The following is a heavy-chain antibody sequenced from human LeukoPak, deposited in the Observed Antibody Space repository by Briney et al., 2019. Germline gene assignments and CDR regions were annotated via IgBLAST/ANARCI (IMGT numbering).Heavy chain of an antibody. CDR1: GFTVSSNY. D-gene: IGHD4-17*01. J-gene: IGHJ4*02. CDR3: AKHDYGDPVGNFDY. V-gene: IGHV3-53*01. CDR2: IYSGGST. Sequence: PGGSLRLSCAASGFTVSSNYMSWVRQAPGKGRGWVSVIYSGGSTYYADSVKGRFTISRDNSKNTLSLQMNSLRAEDTAMYYCAKHDYGDPVGNFDYWGQGTLVTVSS.